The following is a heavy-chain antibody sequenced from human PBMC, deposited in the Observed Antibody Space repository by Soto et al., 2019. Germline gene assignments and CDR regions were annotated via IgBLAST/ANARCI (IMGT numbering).Heavy chain of an antibody. V-gene: IGHV3-23*01. Sequence: GWSLRLSCAASGFTFSKYALSWVRQAPGKGLEWVSAISGSGGSTHYADSVKGRVTISRDNSKNTVFLQMNSLRAEDTAVYSCAKYYYDRRGSPIAFDYWGQGTLVTVSS. D-gene: IGHD3-16*01. J-gene: IGHJ4*02. CDR3: AKYYYDRRGSPIAFDY. CDR1: GFTFSKYA. CDR2: ISGSGGST.